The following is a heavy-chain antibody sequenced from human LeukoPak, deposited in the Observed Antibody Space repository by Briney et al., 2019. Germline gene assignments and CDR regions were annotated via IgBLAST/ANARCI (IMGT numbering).Heavy chain of an antibody. J-gene: IGHJ4*02. D-gene: IGHD5-18*01. Sequence: SETLSLTCTVSGGSISSYYGSWIRQPPGKGLEWIGYIYYSGSTNYNPSLKSRVTISVDTSKNQFSLKPSSMTAADTAVYYCARDRTAMVYWGQGTLVTVSS. CDR3: ARDRTAMVY. CDR1: GGSISSYY. V-gene: IGHV4-59*01. CDR2: IYYSGST.